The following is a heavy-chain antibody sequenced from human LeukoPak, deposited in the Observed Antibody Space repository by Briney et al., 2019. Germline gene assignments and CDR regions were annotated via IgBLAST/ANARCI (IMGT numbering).Heavy chain of an antibody. CDR3: ATSVRYYYDSSPCSSFDY. CDR1: GYTFTGYY. Sequence: ASVKVSCKASGYTFTGYYMHWVRQAPGQGLEWMGWINPNSGGTNYAQKFQGRVTMTRDTSISTAYMELSRLRSDDTAVYYCATSVRYYYDSSPCSSFDYWGQGTLVTVSS. V-gene: IGHV1-2*02. J-gene: IGHJ4*02. CDR2: INPNSGGT. D-gene: IGHD3-22*01.